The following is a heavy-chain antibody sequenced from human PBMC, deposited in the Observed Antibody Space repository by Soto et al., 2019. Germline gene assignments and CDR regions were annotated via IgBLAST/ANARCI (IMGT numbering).Heavy chain of an antibody. CDR2: IYHSGST. CDR3: ARTPDI. V-gene: IGHV4-30-2*01. Sequence: WAGSGGLMSSGGYSWCWIRQPPGKGLEWIGYIYHSGSTYYNPSLKSRVTISVDRSKNQFSLKLISVTAADTAVYYCARTPDIWGQGTMVT. J-gene: IGHJ3*02. CDR1: GGLMSSGGYS.